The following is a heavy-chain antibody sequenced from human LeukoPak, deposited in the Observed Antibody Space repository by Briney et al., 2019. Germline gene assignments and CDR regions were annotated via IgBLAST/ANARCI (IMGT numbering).Heavy chain of an antibody. CDR3: ARESGIYYDDY. CDR2: IYHSGST. D-gene: IGHD1-26*01. V-gene: IGHV4-38-2*02. Sequence: SETLSLTCTVSGYSISSGYFWGWIRQPPGKGLEWIGSIYHSGSTYYNPSLKSRVTISVDTSKNQFSLKLSSVTAADTAVYYCARESGIYYDDYWGQGTLVTVSS. CDR1: GYSISSGYF. J-gene: IGHJ4*02.